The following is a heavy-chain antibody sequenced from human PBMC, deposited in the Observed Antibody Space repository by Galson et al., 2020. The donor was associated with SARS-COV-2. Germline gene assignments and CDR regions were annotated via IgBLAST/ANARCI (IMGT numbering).Heavy chain of an antibody. CDR2: ISDSGGNT. V-gene: IGHV3-23*01. J-gene: IGHJ5*02. CDR3: AKRSIQWELLFWFDP. D-gene: IGHD1-26*01. Sequence: GESLKISCAGSGFTFSSYDMSWVRQAPGKGLEWVSAISDSGGNTYYADSVKGRFTISRDNSKNTLYLQMNSLRDEDTAVYYCAKRSIQWELLFWFDPWGKGTLVTVSS. CDR1: GFTFSSYD.